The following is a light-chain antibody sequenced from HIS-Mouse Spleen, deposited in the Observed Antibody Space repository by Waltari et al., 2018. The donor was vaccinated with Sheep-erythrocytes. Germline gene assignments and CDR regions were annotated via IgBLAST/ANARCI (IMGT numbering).Light chain of an antibody. Sequence: QSALTQPRSVSGSPGQSVTLSCPGTSSAVGGYNYVSWYQQHPGKAPKLMIYDVSKRPSGVPDRFSGSKSGNTASLTISGLQAEDEADYYCCSYAGSYNHVFATGTKVTVL. V-gene: IGLV2-11*01. CDR3: CSYAGSYNHV. CDR1: SSAVGGYNY. J-gene: IGLJ1*01. CDR2: DVS.